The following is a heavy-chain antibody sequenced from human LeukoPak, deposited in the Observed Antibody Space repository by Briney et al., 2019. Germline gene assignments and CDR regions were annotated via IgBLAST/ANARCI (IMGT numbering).Heavy chain of an antibody. D-gene: IGHD3-10*01. Sequence: SQTLSLTCTVSDGSISSGNYYWSWIRQPAGKGLEWIGRIYTSGTTDYNPSLKSRLTISVDTSKNQFSLQLTSVTAADTAVYYCARGRPDGSGSYYKFDPWGQGTLVTVSS. CDR3: ARGRPDGSGSYYKFDP. J-gene: IGHJ5*02. CDR2: IYTSGTT. CDR1: DGSISSGNYY. V-gene: IGHV4-61*02.